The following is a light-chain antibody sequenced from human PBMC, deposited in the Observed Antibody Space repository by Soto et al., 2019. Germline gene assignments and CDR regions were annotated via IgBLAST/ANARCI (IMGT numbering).Light chain of an antibody. J-gene: IGKJ5*01. CDR1: QSVNSNY. CDR3: QQYDNSIT. Sequence: EIVLTQSPDTLSLSPGETATLSCRASQSVNSNYLAWYQQKPGQAPSLLIYGTSNRATGIPDRFSGSGSGTDFTLTISRLEPEDFAVFYCQQYDNSITFGQGTRLE. V-gene: IGKV3-20*01. CDR2: GTS.